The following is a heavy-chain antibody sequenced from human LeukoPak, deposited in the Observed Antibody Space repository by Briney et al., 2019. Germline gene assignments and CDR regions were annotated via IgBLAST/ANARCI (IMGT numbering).Heavy chain of an antibody. D-gene: IGHD3/OR15-3a*01. CDR2: IYYSRST. CDR3: ARLDWSNWCFDL. J-gene: IGHJ2*01. CDR1: GGSISGSSYY. V-gene: IGHV4-61*05. Sequence: SETLSLTCTVSGGSISGSSYYWSWIRQPPGKGLEWIGYIYYSRSTNYNPSLKSRVTISVDTSKNQFSLKLSSVTAADTAVYYCARLDWSNWCFDLWGRGTLVIVSS.